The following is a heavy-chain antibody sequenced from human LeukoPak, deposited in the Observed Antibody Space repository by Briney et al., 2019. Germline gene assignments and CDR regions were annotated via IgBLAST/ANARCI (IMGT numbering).Heavy chain of an antibody. CDR3: ARGTAGYYYYYYMDV. CDR2: INTNTGNP. V-gene: IGHV7-4-1*02. D-gene: IGHD4-17*01. Sequence: ASVKVSCKASGYTFTSYAMNWVRQAPGQGLEWMGWINTNTGNPTYAQGFTGRFVFSLDTSVSTAYLQISSLKAEDTAVYYCARGTAGYYYYYYMDVWGKGTTVTASS. J-gene: IGHJ6*03. CDR1: GYTFTSYA.